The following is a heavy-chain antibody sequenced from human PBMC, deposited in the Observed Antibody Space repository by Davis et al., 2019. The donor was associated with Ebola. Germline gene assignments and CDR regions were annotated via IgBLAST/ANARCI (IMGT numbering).Heavy chain of an antibody. D-gene: IGHD5-12*01. Sequence: ASVKVSCKASGYTFTSYGISWVRQAPGQGLEWMGWISAYNGNTNYAQKFQERVTITRDMSTSTAYMELSSLRSEDTAVYYCAADPGYRYYYGMDVWGQGTTVTVSS. V-gene: IGHV1-18*01. CDR1: GYTFTSYG. CDR3: AADPGYRYYYGMDV. CDR2: ISAYNGNT. J-gene: IGHJ6*02.